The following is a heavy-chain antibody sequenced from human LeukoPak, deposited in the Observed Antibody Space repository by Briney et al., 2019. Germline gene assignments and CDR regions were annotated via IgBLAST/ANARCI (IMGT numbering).Heavy chain of an antibody. J-gene: IGHJ6*03. CDR3: ARTGDGYNYYNYYYMDV. V-gene: IGHV4-4*07. CDR2: IYTSGST. Sequence: PSETLSLTCTVSGGSISSYYWSWIRQPAGKGLEWIGRIYTSGSTNYNPSLKSRVTMSVDTSKNQFSLKLSSVTAADTAVYYCARTGDGYNYYNYYYMDVWGKGTTVTVTS. CDR1: GGSISSYY. D-gene: IGHD5-24*01.